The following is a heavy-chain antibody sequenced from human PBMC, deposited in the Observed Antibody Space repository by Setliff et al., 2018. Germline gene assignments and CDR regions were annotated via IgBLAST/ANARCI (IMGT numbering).Heavy chain of an antibody. D-gene: IGHD1-1*01. V-gene: IGHV4-34*01. CDR2: IYYRGDT. Sequence: SETLSLTCAAHGGTFSYYYWGWIRQPPGKGLEWIGRIYYRGDTYYNASLKGRLTISVDTAQNQFSLRLTSVTAADTAVYYCARTGTYRYFDYWGQGALVTVSS. CDR1: GGTFSYYY. CDR3: ARTGTYRYFDY. J-gene: IGHJ4*02.